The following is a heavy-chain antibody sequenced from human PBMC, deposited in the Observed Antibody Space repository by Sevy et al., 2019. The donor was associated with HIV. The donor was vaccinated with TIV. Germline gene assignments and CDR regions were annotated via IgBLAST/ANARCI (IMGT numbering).Heavy chain of an antibody. Sequence: QLGGSLRLSCAASGFTFSSYAMSWVRQAPGKGLEWVSGISGSGGSTYYADSVKGRFTISRDNSKNTLYLHMNSLRAKDTAVYYCAKGYYYDSSGYYPIGPFDYWGQGTLVTVSS. CDR2: ISGSGGST. CDR3: AKGYYYDSSGYYPIGPFDY. V-gene: IGHV3-23*01. D-gene: IGHD3-22*01. CDR1: GFTFSSYA. J-gene: IGHJ4*02.